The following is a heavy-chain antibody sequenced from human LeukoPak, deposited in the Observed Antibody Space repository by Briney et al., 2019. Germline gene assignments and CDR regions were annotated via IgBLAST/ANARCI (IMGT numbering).Heavy chain of an antibody. Sequence: GGSLRLACVASDFTFSSYGMTWVRQAPGKGLEWVASISDSGRYIFSADSMRGRFTISRDNSAKTLYLEIYSLRVDDTATYFCGGKFPGAAYYFDSWGQGTLVAVSS. D-gene: IGHD2-21*01. J-gene: IGHJ4*02. CDR2: ISDSGRYI. V-gene: IGHV3-23*01. CDR3: GGKFPGAAYYFDS. CDR1: DFTFSSYG.